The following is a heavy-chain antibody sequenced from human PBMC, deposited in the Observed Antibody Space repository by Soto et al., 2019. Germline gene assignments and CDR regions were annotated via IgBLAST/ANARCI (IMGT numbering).Heavy chain of an antibody. CDR2: IIPVFGTA. J-gene: IGHJ5*02. CDR1: GGVFRNYA. V-gene: IGHV1-69*01. Sequence: QVQLVQSGAEVKKPGSSVKVSCKASGGVFRNYAINWVRQAPGQGLEWMGGIIPVFGTADYPQKFQGRVTITADESTHTAYMELTSLKTEDTAVYFCARDRWGSYSFGSWGQGTLVTVAS. D-gene: IGHD1-26*01. CDR3: ARDRWGSYSFGS.